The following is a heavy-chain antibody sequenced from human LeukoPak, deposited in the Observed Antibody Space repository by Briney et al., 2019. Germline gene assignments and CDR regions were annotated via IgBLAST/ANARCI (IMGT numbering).Heavy chain of an antibody. J-gene: IGHJ4*02. CDR3: AKDVVVVTLRPYYFDY. CDR2: ISGSGGST. CDR1: GFTFSSYS. Sequence: GGSLRLSCAASGFTFSSYSMNWVRQAPGKGLEWVSAISGSGGSTYYADSVKGRFTISRDNSKNTLYLQMNSLRAEDTAVYYCAKDVVVVTLRPYYFDYWGQGTLVTVSS. D-gene: IGHD2-21*02. V-gene: IGHV3-23*01.